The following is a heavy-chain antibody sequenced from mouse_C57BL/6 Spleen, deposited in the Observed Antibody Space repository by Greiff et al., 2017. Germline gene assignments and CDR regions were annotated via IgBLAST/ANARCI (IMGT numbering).Heavy chain of an antibody. CDR2: IYPGSGST. Sequence: VQLQQPGAELVKPGASVKMSCKASGYTFTSYWITWVKQRPGQGLEWIGDIYPGSGSTNYNEKFKSKATLTVDTSSSTAYMQLSSLTSEDSAVYYCARDSGYSNYAWFAYWGQGTLVTVSA. J-gene: IGHJ3*01. D-gene: IGHD2-5*01. V-gene: IGHV1-55*01. CDR1: GYTFTSYW. CDR3: ARDSGYSNYAWFAY.